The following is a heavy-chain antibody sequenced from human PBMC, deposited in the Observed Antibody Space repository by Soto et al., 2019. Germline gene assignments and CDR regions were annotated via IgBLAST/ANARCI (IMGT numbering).Heavy chain of an antibody. J-gene: IGHJ6*03. CDR2: ISWNSGSI. CDR3: AKGVGRYFDWLGTGYMDV. V-gene: IGHV3-9*01. CDR1: GFTFDDYA. D-gene: IGHD3-9*01. Sequence: EVQLVESGGGLVQPGRSLRLSCAASGFTFDDYAMHWVRQAPGKGLEWVSGISWNSGSIGYADSVKGRFTISRDNAKNSLYLQMNSLRAEDTALYYCAKGVGRYFDWLGTGYMDVWGKGTTVTVSS.